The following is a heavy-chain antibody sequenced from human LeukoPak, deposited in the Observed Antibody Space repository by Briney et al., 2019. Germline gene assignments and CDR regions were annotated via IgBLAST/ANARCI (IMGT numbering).Heavy chain of an antibody. Sequence: GGSLRLSCAASGFTFSSYSMNWVRQAPGKGLEWVSSISSSSSYIYYADSVKGRFTISRDNAKNSLYLQMNSLRAEDTAVYYCARGKSSGWYVDYFDYWGQGTLVTVSS. J-gene: IGHJ4*02. CDR3: ARGKSSGWYVDYFDY. D-gene: IGHD6-19*01. CDR1: GFTFSSYS. V-gene: IGHV3-21*01. CDR2: ISSSSSYI.